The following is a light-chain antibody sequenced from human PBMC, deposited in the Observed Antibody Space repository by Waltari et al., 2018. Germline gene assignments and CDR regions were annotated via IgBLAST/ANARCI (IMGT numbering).Light chain of an antibody. V-gene: IGKV1-12*01. Sequence: DIQMTQSPSPVSASVGDRVTITCRASQDIGNRLAWYQQKPGKAPNLLIYGTSSLQTGVPSRFSGSGSWTEFTITVSSLQPEDFGTYECQQGKSFPITFGPGTKVEIK. CDR3: QQGKSFPIT. J-gene: IGKJ3*01. CDR1: QDIGNR. CDR2: GTS.